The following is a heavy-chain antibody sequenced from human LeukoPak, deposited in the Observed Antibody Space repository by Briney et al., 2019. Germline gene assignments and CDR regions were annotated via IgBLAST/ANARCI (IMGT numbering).Heavy chain of an antibody. CDR3: ARYVVSGSGRYYFDY. J-gene: IGHJ4*02. Sequence: SETLSLTCAVSGGSISSSNYYWSWIRQPPGRELEWIASINYGRTTYYKPSLKSRVTISVDTSKNHFSLRLSSVTAADTAVYLCARYVVSGSGRYYFDYWGQGSLVTVSS. CDR2: INYGRTT. CDR1: GGSISSSNYY. V-gene: IGHV4-39*02. D-gene: IGHD3-10*01.